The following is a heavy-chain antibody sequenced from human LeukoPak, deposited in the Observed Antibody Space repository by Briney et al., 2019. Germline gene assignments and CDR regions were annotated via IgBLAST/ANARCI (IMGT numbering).Heavy chain of an antibody. D-gene: IGHD3-3*01. CDR2: INHSGST. J-gene: IGHJ4*02. CDR3: ARHQNFSGPFDY. CDR1: GGSFSGYY. Sequence: SETLSLTCAVYGGSFSGYYWSWIRQPPGKGLEWIGEINHSGSTNYNPSLKSRVTISVDTSKNQFSLKLSSVTAADTAVCYCARHQNFSGPFDYWGQGTLVTVSS. V-gene: IGHV4-34*01.